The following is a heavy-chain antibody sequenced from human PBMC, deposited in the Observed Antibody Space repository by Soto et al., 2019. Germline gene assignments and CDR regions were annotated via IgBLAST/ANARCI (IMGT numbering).Heavy chain of an antibody. D-gene: IGHD7-27*01. J-gene: IGHJ5*01. CDR1: GDSISNLDYF. V-gene: IGHV4-30-4*01. Sequence: SETLSLTCSVTGDSISNLDYFWAWIRQPPGQALEYIGYIYKSATTYYNPSFESRVAISVDTSKSQSSLNVTSVTAADTAVYFCARGRYCLTGRCFPNWFDSWGQGALVTVSS. CDR3: ARGRYCLTGRCFPNWFDS. CDR2: IYKSATT.